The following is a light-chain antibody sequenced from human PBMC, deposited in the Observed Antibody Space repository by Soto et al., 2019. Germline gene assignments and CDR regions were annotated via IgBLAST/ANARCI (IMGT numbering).Light chain of an antibody. CDR1: QSVSSY. J-gene: IGKJ4*01. CDR2: DAY. Sequence: EIVLTQSPATLSLSPGERATLSCRASQSVSSYLAWYQQKPGQAPRILIYDAYNRATGIPARFSGSGSGTDFTLTISRLEPEDFAVYYCQQRSNWPLTFGGGTKVEIK. CDR3: QQRSNWPLT. V-gene: IGKV3-11*01.